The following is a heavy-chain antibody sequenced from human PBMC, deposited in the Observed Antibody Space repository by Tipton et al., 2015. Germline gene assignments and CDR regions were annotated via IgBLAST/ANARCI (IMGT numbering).Heavy chain of an antibody. Sequence: SLRLSCAASGFSFSDYYMSWIRQAPGKGLEWVSVISTDGTTFYADSVKGRFSISRDTSRNTLYLQMNNLRVEDTAVYYCATHVRGAKRIGLFSGTTYHYSAMDIWGQGTTVTVSS. CDR1: GFSFSDYY. CDR3: ATHVRGAKRIGLFSGTTYHYSAMDI. V-gene: IGHV3-53*01. J-gene: IGHJ6*02. CDR2: ISTDGTT. D-gene: IGHD1-26*01.